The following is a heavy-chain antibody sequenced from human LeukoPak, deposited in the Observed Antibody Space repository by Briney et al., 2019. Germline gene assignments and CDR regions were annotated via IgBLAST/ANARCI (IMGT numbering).Heavy chain of an antibody. CDR1: GYTFTGYY. CDR2: INPNSGGT. D-gene: IGHD4-11*01. Sequence: ASVKVSCKASGYTFTGYYMHWVRQAPGQGLEWMGWINPNSGGTNYAQKFQGRVTMTRDTSISTAYMELSRLRSDDTAVYYCARDLGETTVTTWVWFDPWGQGTLVTVSS. J-gene: IGHJ5*02. V-gene: IGHV1-2*02. CDR3: ARDLGETTVTTWVWFDP.